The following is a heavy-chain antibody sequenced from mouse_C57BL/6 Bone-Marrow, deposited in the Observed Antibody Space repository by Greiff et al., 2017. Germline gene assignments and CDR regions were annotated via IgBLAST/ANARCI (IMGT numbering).Heavy chain of an antibody. CDR2: IYPGSGST. Sequence: VQLQQPGAELVKPGASVKMSCKASGYTFTSYWITWVTQRPGQGLEWIGDIYPGSGSTNYNEKFKSKATLTVDTSSSTAYMQLSSLTSEDSAVYYCARYLITTVVHWYFDVWGTGTTVTVSS. V-gene: IGHV1-55*01. CDR1: GYTFTSYW. D-gene: IGHD1-1*01. CDR3: ARYLITTVVHWYFDV. J-gene: IGHJ1*03.